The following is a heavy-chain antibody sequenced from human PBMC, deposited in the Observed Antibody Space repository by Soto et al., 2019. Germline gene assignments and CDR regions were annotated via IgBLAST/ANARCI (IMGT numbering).Heavy chain of an antibody. CDR2: ISYDGSNK. Sequence: GGSLRLSCAASGFTFSSYAMHWVRQAPGKGLEWVAVISYDGSNKYYADSVKGRFTISRDNSKNTLYLQMNSLRAEDTAVYYCARDRWAYYYDSSGYNYFDYWGQGTLVTAPQ. CDR1: GFTFSSYA. J-gene: IGHJ4*02. D-gene: IGHD3-22*01. CDR3: ARDRWAYYYDSSGYNYFDY. V-gene: IGHV3-30-3*01.